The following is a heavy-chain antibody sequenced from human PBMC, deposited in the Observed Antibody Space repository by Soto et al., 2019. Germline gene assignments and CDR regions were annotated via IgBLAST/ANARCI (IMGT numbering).Heavy chain of an antibody. D-gene: IGHD3-3*01. CDR3: AKDRNYDLLTILFDI. Sequence: GGSLRLSCAASGFTFDDYAMHWVRQAPGKGLEWVSGISWNSGSIGYADSVKGRFTISRDNAKNSLYLQMNSLRAEDTALYYCAKDRNYDLLTILFDIWGQGTMVTVSS. CDR1: GFTFDDYA. CDR2: ISWNSGSI. J-gene: IGHJ3*02. V-gene: IGHV3-9*01.